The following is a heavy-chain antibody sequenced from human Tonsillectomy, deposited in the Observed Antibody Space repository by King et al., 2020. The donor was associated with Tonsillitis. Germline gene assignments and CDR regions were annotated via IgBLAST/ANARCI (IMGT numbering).Heavy chain of an antibody. D-gene: IGHD6-13*01. CDR1: GDSISSGDNY. Sequence: QVQLQESGPGLVKPSQTLSLTCTVSGDSISSGDNYWSWIRQPPGKGLEWIGYIYYSGSTHYNPSLKSRVTISLDTSKNQFSLKLSSVTAADTAVYYCARVWLSGIAAAGLAWGGMDVWGQGTTVTVSS. CDR3: ARVWLSGIAAAGLAWGGMDV. CDR2: IYYSGST. V-gene: IGHV4-30-4*01. J-gene: IGHJ6*02.